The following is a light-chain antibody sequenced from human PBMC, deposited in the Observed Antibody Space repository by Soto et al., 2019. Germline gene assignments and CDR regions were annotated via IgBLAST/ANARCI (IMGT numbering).Light chain of an antibody. Sequence: EVVMTQSPVTLSVSLGQIATLSCRASQTVSSHIAWYQQKPGQAPRLLISGVFVRATGIPGRFSGSGSGTEFTLTISSLQSEDFAIYYCQQYKNWPRTFXQGTKVDIK. CDR1: QTVSSH. J-gene: IGKJ1*01. V-gene: IGKV3D-15*01. CDR3: QQYKNWPRT. CDR2: GVF.